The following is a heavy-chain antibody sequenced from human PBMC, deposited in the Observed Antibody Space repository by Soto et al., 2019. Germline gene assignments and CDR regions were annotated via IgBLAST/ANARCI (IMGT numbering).Heavy chain of an antibody. Sequence: QVQLQESGPGLVKPSQTLSLTCTVSGGSISSGGYYWSWIRQHPGKGLEWIGYIYYSGSTYYNPSLKSRVTISVDTSKNQFSLKLSSVTAADTAVYYCARDPSIQLMGWDGMDVWGQGTTVTVSS. J-gene: IGHJ6*02. D-gene: IGHD5-18*01. CDR1: GGSISSGGYY. CDR3: ARDPSIQLMGWDGMDV. V-gene: IGHV4-31*03. CDR2: IYYSGST.